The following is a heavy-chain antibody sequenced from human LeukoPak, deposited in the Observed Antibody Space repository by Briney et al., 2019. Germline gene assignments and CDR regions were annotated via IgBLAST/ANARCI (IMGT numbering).Heavy chain of an antibody. Sequence: GGSLRLSCAPSGFTFSNAWMSWVRQAPGKGLEWVGRIKSKTDGGTTDYAATVKGRSPISRDDSKTTLYLQMNSLKTEDTAVYYCTTDPHYDILTGYYMRNYWGQGTLVTVSS. CDR2: IKSKTDGGTT. V-gene: IGHV3-15*01. J-gene: IGHJ4*02. D-gene: IGHD3-9*01. CDR1: GFTFSNAW. CDR3: TTDPHYDILTGYYMRNY.